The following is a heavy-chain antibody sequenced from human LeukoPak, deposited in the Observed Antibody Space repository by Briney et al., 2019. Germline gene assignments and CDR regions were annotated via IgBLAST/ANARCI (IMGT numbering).Heavy chain of an antibody. CDR3: VFSSGDHYESSGSYYGLDY. D-gene: IGHD3-22*01. CDR2: ISYDGSNK. V-gene: IGHV3-30*03. CDR1: GITFSSYG. J-gene: IGHJ4*02. Sequence: GGSLRLSCAASGITFSSYGMHWVRQAPGKGLEWVAFISYDGSNKYYADSVKGRFTISRDNSENTLYLQMNSLRAEDTAVYYCVFSSGDHYESSGSYYGLDYWGQGTLVSVSS.